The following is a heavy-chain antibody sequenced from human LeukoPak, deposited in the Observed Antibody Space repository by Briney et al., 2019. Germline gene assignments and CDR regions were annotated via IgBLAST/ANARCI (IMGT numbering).Heavy chain of an antibody. CDR3: ARDDASSSFTY. D-gene: IGHD3-16*01. CDR1: GFTVSSNY. J-gene: IGHJ4*02. CDR2: IKPDGSQR. V-gene: IGHV3-7*01. Sequence: PGGSLRLSCAASGFTVSSNYMSWVRQAPGMGLEWVASIKPDGSQRDYVDSVKGRFTISRDNAQNSLYLQMNSLRVEDTAVYYCARDDASSSFTYWGQGALVTVSS.